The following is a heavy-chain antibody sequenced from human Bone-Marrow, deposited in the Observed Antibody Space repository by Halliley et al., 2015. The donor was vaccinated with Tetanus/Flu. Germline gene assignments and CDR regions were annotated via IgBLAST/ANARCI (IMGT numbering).Heavy chain of an antibody. J-gene: IGHJ6*02. CDR3: ARGHRVSNGWGTYYNYGMDA. D-gene: IGHD6-19*01. V-gene: IGHV4-59*01. CDR1: GGSINDYY. Sequence: TLSLTCIVSGGSINDYYWSWIRQSPGKGLEWIGYIYQSGNTDYNPSLKSRVTMSIDTSKNQFSLKVTSVTAADTAVYYCARGHRVSNGWGTYYNYGMDAWGQGTAVSVSS. CDR2: IYQSGNT.